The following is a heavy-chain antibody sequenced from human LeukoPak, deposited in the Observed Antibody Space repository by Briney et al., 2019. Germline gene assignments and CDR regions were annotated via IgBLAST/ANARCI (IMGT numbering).Heavy chain of an antibody. CDR1: GGSISSRSYY. Sequence: SETLSLTCTVSGGSISSRSYYWGWIRQPPGKGLEWIGSIYYSGNTYYNPSLKSRVTISVATSKNQFSLKLSSVTAADTAVYYCARRDGGEIGFYFDYWGQETLVTVSS. V-gene: IGHV4-39*07. CDR3: ARRDGGEIGFYFDY. D-gene: IGHD4-23*01. CDR2: IYYSGNT. J-gene: IGHJ4*02.